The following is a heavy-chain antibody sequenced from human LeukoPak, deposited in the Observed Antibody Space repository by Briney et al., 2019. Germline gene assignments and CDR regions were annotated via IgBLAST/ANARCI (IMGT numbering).Heavy chain of an antibody. D-gene: IGHD2-15*01. V-gene: IGHV4-39*01. CDR1: GGSLSDSYYY. CDR2: HHYSGNT. J-gene: IGHJ1*01. Sequence: PSEGLSLTCTVCGGSLSDSYYYWGWNRQPPGEGLEWTGRHHYSGNTYYNPSLHSPVTISVDTSKNQFSLRLSSVTAADTAVYYCAGRLEDLGVVAAAAHTGGEYFQQWGQGTLVTVTS. CDR3: AGRLEDLGVVAAAAHTGGEYFQQ.